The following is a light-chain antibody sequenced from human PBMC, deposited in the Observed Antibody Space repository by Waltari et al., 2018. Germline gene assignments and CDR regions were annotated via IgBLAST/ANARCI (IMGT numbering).Light chain of an antibody. CDR1: TSDVGSYDR. CDR2: EVF. CDR3: CSYAGRGTYV. Sequence: QSALTQPASVSGTPGQSITISCSGTTSDVGSYDRVSWYQQHPGEAPKLLLCEVFKRPPDTSSRFSGAKSGSTASLTISGLQPEDEADYYCCSYAGRGTYVFGSGTKVTVL. V-gene: IGLV2-23*02. J-gene: IGLJ1*01.